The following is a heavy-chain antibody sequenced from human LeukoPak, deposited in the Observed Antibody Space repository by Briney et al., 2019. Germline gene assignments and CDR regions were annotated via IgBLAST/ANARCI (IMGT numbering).Heavy chain of an antibody. CDR2: ISSSSSYI. CDR1: GFTFSSYS. D-gene: IGHD5-18*01. V-gene: IGHV3-21*01. Sequence: PGWSLRLSCAASGFTFSSYSMNWVRQAPGKGLEWVSSISSSSSYIYYADSVKGRFTISRDNAKNSLYLQMNSLRAEDTAVYYCAREKQDTAKEGFDYWGQGTLVTVSS. J-gene: IGHJ4*02. CDR3: AREKQDTAKEGFDY.